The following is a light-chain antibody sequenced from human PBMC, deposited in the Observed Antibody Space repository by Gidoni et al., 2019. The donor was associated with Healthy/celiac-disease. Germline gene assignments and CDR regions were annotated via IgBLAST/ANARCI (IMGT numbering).Light chain of an antibody. CDR2: GAS. CDR3: QQYSNWPPYT. V-gene: IGKV3-15*01. J-gene: IGKJ2*01. Sequence: EIVLPQSPATLSLSPGERATLSCRASQSVSSNLAWYQQQPGQAPRLLIYGASTRATGIPARFSGSGSGTDFTLTISSLQSEDFAVYYCQQYSNWPPYTFGEXTKVEIK. CDR1: QSVSSN.